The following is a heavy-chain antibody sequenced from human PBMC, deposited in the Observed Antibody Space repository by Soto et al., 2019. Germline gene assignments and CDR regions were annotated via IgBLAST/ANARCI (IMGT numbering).Heavy chain of an antibody. CDR1: GFTFSTYW. D-gene: IGHD3-16*01. CDR3: ANYENSGHAVS. CDR2: IKQDGSNK. Sequence: GGSLRLSCAASGFTFSTYWMSWVRQAPGKGLEWVANIKQDGSNKYYVDSVKGRFTVSRDNAQSSLYLQMNSLRTEDTAVYYCANYENSGHAVSWGQGTMVTVSA. V-gene: IGHV3-7*01. J-gene: IGHJ5*02.